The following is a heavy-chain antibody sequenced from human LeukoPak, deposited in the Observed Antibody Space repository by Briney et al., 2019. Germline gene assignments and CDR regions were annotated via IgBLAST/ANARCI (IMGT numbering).Heavy chain of an antibody. Sequence: GESLKISCKGSGYSFTSYWIGWVRQMPGKGLEWMGIIYPGDSDTRYSPSFQGQVTISADKSISTAYLQWSSLKASDTAMYYCARGGNYDILTGYYYYGMDVWGQGTTVTVSS. CDR3: ARGGNYDILTGYYYYGMDV. CDR1: GYSFTSYW. J-gene: IGHJ6*02. V-gene: IGHV5-51*01. CDR2: IYPGDSDT. D-gene: IGHD3-9*01.